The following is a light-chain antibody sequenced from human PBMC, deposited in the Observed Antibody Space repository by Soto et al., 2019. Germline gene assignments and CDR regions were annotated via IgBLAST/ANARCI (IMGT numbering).Light chain of an antibody. Sequence: DIQIPQSPSSVSASVGDRVTITCGASLNIGDYLSWFQQKSGKPPTHLIYGASALQSGIPVRFSGSASGTDFTLTIRNMQREDFAIYYCLQSYNLPRTFGQGTKVDIK. CDR1: LNIGDY. CDR2: GAS. CDR3: LQSYNLPRT. V-gene: IGKV1-39*01. J-gene: IGKJ1*01.